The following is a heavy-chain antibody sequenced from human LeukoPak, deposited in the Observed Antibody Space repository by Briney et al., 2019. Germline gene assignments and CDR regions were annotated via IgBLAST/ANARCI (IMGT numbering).Heavy chain of an antibody. CDR1: GGSFSNCA. D-gene: IGHD5-12*01. J-gene: IGHJ4*02. CDR3: ATGEVATPFDY. CDR2: IIPILGIA. Sequence: GASVKVSCKASGGSFSNCALNWVRQAPGQGLEWMGRIIPILGIAHYAQKFQGRVTITADKSTRTAYMELSSLRSEDTAVYYCATGEVATPFDYWGQGTLVTVSS. V-gene: IGHV1-69*04.